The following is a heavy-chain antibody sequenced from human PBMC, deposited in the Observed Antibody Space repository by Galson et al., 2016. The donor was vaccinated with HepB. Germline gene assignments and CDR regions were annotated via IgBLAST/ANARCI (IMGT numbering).Heavy chain of an antibody. Sequence: SLRLSCAASGLTFDDSAMHWVRQAPGERPEWVSLISGDGGSTPYADSVRGRFTISRDNSKNSLYLEMHSLRTEDTAFYYCSKDIPTQAARQAFHIWGQGTLVIVSS. D-gene: IGHD6-6*01. J-gene: IGHJ3*02. CDR1: GLTFDDSA. CDR2: ISGDGGST. CDR3: SKDIPTQAARQAFHI. V-gene: IGHV3-43*02.